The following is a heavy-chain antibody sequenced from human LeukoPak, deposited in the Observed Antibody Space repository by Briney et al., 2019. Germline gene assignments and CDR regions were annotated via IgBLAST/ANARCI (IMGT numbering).Heavy chain of an antibody. V-gene: IGHV4-59*01. CDR3: ARDGGGYFAFDI. CDR1: GGSISSYY. D-gene: IGHD6-19*01. CDR2: IYYSGST. J-gene: IGHJ3*02. Sequence: PSETLSLTCTVSGGSISSYYWSWIRQPPGKGLEWIGYIYYSGSTNYNPSLKSRVTISVDTSKNQFSLKLSSVTAADTAVYYCARDGGGYFAFDIWGQGTMVTVSS.